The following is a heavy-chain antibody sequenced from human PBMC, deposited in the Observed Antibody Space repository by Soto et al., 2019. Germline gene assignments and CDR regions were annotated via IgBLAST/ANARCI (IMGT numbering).Heavy chain of an antibody. CDR3: ARVTYYDFWSGYFRQDGMDV. CDR1: GGSISSGGYY. V-gene: IGHV4-31*03. D-gene: IGHD3-3*01. J-gene: IGHJ6*02. CDR2: IYYSGST. Sequence: QVQLQESGPGLVKPSQTLSLTCTVSGGSISSGGYYWSWIRQHPGKGLEWIGYIYYSGSTYYNPSLKRRVTISVDTSKNHFSLKLSSVTAADTAVYYCARVTYYDFWSGYFRQDGMDVWGQGTTVTVSS.